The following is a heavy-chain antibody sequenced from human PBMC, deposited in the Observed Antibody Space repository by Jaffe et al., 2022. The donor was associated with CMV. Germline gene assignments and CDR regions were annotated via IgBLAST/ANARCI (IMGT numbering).Heavy chain of an antibody. D-gene: IGHD4-17*01. Sequence: EVQLVQSGAEVKKPGESLKISCKGSGYSFTSYWIGWVRQMPGKGLEWMGIIYPGDSDTRYSPSFQGQVTISADKSISTAYLQWSSLKASDTAMYYCARHYGDLPSSALFPGPKLYYYYYYGMDVWGQGTTVTVSS. V-gene: IGHV5-51*01. J-gene: IGHJ6*02. CDR1: GYSFTSYW. CDR3: ARHYGDLPSSALFPGPKLYYYYYYGMDV. CDR2: IYPGDSDT.